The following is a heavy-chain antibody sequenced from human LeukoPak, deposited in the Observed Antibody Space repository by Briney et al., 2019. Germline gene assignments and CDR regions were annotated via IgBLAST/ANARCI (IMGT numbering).Heavy chain of an antibody. J-gene: IGHJ4*02. D-gene: IGHD5-18*01. CDR3: ARWVGYGDTAMVY. CDR2: IKQDGSEK. CDR1: GFTFSSYW. Sequence: GGSLRLSCAASGFTFSSYWMSWVRQAPGKGLEWVANIKQDGSEKYYVDSVKGRFTISRDNAKNSLYLQMNSLRAEDTAVYYCARWVGYGDTAMVYWGQGTLVTVSS. V-gene: IGHV3-7*01.